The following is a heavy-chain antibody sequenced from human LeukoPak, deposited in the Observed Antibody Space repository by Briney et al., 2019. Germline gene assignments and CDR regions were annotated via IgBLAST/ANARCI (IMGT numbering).Heavy chain of an antibody. CDR3: AREMVAGTFDL. Sequence: PGRSLRLSCSASEFSVNDYYMSWIRQAAGKGLEWISDIGGSDSIVAYGGSVRGRFTISRDFASNSVYLQMNSLRDEDTAVYFCAREMVAGTFDLWGQGILVTVSS. D-gene: IGHD6-19*01. CDR2: IGGSDSIV. CDR1: EFSVNDYY. J-gene: IGHJ4*02. V-gene: IGHV3-11*01.